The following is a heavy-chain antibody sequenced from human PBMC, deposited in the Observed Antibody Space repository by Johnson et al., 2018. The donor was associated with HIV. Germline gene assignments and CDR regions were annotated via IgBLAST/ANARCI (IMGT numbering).Heavy chain of an antibody. CDR2: ISYDGSNK. J-gene: IGHJ3*02. CDR3: ARAELPDAFDI. D-gene: IGHD1-7*01. Sequence: QVQLVESGGGVVQPGRSLRLSCAASGFTFSSYAMHWVRQGPGKGLEWVAVISYDGSNKYYADSVKGRFTISRDNSKNTLYLQMNSLRAEDTAVYYCARAELPDAFDIWGQGTMVTVSS. V-gene: IGHV3-30*04. CDR1: GFTFSSYA.